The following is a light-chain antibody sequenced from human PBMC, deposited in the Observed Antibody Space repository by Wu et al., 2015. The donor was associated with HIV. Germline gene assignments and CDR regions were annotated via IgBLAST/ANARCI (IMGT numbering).Light chain of an antibody. CDR3: QQRSNWPYT. V-gene: IGKV3-11*01. Sequence: DIVLTQSPGTLSLSPGERVTLSCRASQTVHSNYLAWYQQKPGQAPRLLMYDASNRATGIPARFSGSGSETDFTLTISSLEPEDFAVYYCQQRSNWPYTFGQGT. CDR2: DAS. J-gene: IGKJ2*01. CDR1: QTVHSNY.